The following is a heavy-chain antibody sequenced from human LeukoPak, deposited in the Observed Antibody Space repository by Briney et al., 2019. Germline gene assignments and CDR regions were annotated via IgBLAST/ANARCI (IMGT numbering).Heavy chain of an antibody. D-gene: IGHD3-3*01. V-gene: IGHV3-30*02. CDR3: ARATLDFWSGYYHDY. CDR2: IRYDGSIK. Sequence: GGSLRLSCAASGFTFSSYSMDWVRQAPGKGLEWVAFIRYDGSIKYYTDSVKDRFTISRDNSRNTMSLQMNSLRAEDTAVYYCARATLDFWSGYYHDYWGQGTLVTVSS. CDR1: GFTFSSYS. J-gene: IGHJ4*02.